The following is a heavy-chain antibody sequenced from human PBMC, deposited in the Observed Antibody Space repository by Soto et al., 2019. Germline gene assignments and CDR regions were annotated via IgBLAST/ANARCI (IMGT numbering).Heavy chain of an antibody. CDR1: GFSLSTSGVG. J-gene: IGHJ4*02. CDR2: IYWDGDK. D-gene: IGHD3-3*01. Sequence: QITLKESGPTLVKPTQALTLTCSFSGFSLSTSGVGVGWIRRPPGKALEWLTIIYWDGDKRYSPSLKSRLTTPKDTSKDQVVLTMNSLAPEATATYYCARSPQSHYAVRSVYYGGYFDYWGQGTLVTVSS. CDR3: ARSPQSHYAVRSVYYGGYFDY. V-gene: IGHV2-5*02.